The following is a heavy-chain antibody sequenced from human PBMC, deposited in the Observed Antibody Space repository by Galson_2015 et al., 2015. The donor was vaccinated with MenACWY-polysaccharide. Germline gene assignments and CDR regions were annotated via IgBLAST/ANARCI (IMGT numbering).Heavy chain of an antibody. CDR1: GFTFSGSA. CDR2: IRSKANSYAT. CDR3: TRLQSGCSSTSCPHYYYYGMDV. Sequence: SLRLSCAASGFTFSGSAMHWVRQASGKGLEWVGRIRSKANSYATAYAASVKGRFTISRDDSKNTAYLRMNSLKTEDTAVYYCTRLQSGCSSTSCPHYYYYGMDVWGQGTTVTVSS. D-gene: IGHD2-2*01. V-gene: IGHV3-73*01. J-gene: IGHJ6*02.